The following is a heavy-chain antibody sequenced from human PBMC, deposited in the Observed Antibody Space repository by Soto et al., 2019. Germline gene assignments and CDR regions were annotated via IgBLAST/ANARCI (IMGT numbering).Heavy chain of an antibody. D-gene: IGHD6-6*01. CDR2: IYYSGST. CDR3: ARLPAIAARPYYYYYMEV. V-gene: IGHV4-59*08. J-gene: IGHJ6*03. Sequence: SETLSLTCTVSGGSISSYYWSWIRQPPGKGLEWIGYIYYSGSTNYNPSLKSRVTISVDTSKNQFSLKLSSVTAADTAVYYCARLPAIAARPYYYYYMEVWGKGTTVTVSS. CDR1: GGSISSYY.